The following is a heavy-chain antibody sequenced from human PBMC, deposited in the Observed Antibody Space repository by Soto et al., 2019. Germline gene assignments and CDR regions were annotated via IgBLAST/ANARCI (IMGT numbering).Heavy chain of an antibody. J-gene: IGHJ4*02. Sequence: GGSLRLSCAASGFTFSSYEMNWVRQAPGKGLEWVSYISSSGSTIYYADSVKGRFTISRDNAKNSLYLQMNSLRAEDTAVYYCARDLARGPEDNWGQGTLVTVSS. CDR3: ARDLARGPEDN. CDR1: GFTFSSYE. CDR2: ISSSGSTI. V-gene: IGHV3-48*03. D-gene: IGHD6-6*01.